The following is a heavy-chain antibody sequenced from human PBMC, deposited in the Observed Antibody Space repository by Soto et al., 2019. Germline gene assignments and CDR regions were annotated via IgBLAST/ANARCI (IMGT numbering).Heavy chain of an antibody. CDR2: IIPILGIA. CDR1: GGTFSSYT. D-gene: IGHD6-13*01. V-gene: IGHV1-69*04. J-gene: IGHJ4*02. Sequence: SVKVSCKASGGTFSSYTISWVRQAPGQGLEWMGRIIPILGIANYAQKFQGRVTITADKSTSTAYMELSSLRSEDTAVYYCARDPDSRRAFDYWGQGTLVTVSS. CDR3: ARDPDSRRAFDY.